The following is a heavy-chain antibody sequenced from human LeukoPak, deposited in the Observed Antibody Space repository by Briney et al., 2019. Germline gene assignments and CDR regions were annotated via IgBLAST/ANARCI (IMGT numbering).Heavy chain of an antibody. J-gene: IGHJ4*02. CDR1: GYTFTSYD. CDR2: MNPNSGNT. D-gene: IGHD3-3*01. CDR3: ARRSQAGGPGSGY. Sequence: ASVTVSCKASGYTFTSYDINWVRQAPGQGLEWMGWMNPNSGNTGSAQKFQGRLTMTRNTSISRAYMELSSLRSEDTAVYYCARRSQAGGPGSGYWGQGTLFTVSS. V-gene: IGHV1-8*01.